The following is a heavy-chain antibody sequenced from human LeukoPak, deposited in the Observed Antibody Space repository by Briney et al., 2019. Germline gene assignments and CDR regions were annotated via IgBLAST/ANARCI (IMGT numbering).Heavy chain of an antibody. J-gene: IGHJ3*02. CDR3: AKQSGSGAYGAFDI. CDR2: ISWNSGSM. D-gene: IGHD2-15*01. V-gene: IGHV3-9*03. Sequence: GGSLRLSCAASGFTFDDYAMHWVRQAPGKGLEWVSGISWNSGSMAYADSVKGRFTVSRDNAKNSLYLQMSSLRAEDMALYYCAKQSGSGAYGAFDIWGQGTMVTVSS. CDR1: GFTFDDYA.